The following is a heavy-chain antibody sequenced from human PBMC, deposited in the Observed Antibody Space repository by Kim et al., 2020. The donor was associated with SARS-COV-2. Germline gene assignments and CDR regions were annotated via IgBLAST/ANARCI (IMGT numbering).Heavy chain of an antibody. CDR1: GYTFTSYY. CDR3: ARGGIAVAGTVWYYYYMDV. Sequence: ASVKVSCKASGYTFTSYYMHWVRQAPGQGLEWMGIINPSGGSTSYAQKFQGRVTMTRDTSTSTVYMELSSLRSEDTAVYYCARGGIAVAGTVWYYYYMDVWGKGTTVTVSS. J-gene: IGHJ6*03. D-gene: IGHD6-19*01. CDR2: INPSGGST. V-gene: IGHV1-46*01.